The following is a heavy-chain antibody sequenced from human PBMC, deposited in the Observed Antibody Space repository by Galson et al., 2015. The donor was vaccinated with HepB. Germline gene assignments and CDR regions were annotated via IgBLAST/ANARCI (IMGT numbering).Heavy chain of an antibody. D-gene: IGHD3-10*01. CDR3: GRSAGWIDP. J-gene: IGHJ5*02. CDR1: GFSFSDSY. CDR2: ISHDSVTK. Sequence: SLRLSCAASGFSFSDSYMSWIRQAPGKGSEWVSYISHDSVTKYFADSVKGRFALSRDNAKNSLFLQMNSLRVEDTAVYYCGRSAGWIDPWGQGTLVIVSS. V-gene: IGHV3-11*01.